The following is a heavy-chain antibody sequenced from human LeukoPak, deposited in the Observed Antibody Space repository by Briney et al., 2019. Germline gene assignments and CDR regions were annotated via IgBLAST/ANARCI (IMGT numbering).Heavy chain of an antibody. D-gene: IGHD5-24*01. CDR3: ARDRDGYSY. V-gene: IGHV4-59*01. J-gene: IGHJ4*02. CDR2: IYYSGST. Sequence: SETLSLTCTVSGESISGFYWTWIRQPPGKGLEWIGYIYYSGSTNYNPSLKSRVTIPVDTSKNQFSLKLSSVTAADTAVYYCARDRDGYSYWGQGTLVTVSS. CDR1: GESISGFY.